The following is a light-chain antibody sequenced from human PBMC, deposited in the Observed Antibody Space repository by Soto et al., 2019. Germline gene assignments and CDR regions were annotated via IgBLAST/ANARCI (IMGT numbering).Light chain of an antibody. Sequence: IVMTQSPDYLAVSLGERATIHCKSSQSVLYSSNNKNYLAWYQQTPGQPPKMLIYWASTRESGVPDRFSGSGSGTDFTLTISSLQAEDVAVYYCQQYYSAPPTFGQGTKLEIK. V-gene: IGKV4-1*01. CDR3: QQYYSAPPT. CDR2: WAS. CDR1: QSVLYSSNNKNY. J-gene: IGKJ2*01.